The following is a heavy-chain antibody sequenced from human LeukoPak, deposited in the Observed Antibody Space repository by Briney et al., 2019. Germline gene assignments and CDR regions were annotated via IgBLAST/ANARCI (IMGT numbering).Heavy chain of an antibody. J-gene: IGHJ4*02. CDR2: IIPIFHSA. V-gene: IGHV1-69*05. Sequence: VKVSCKTSGGTFSRYAINWVRQAPGQGLEWMGRIIPIFHSANYAQKFQGRVTITTEQSTSTAYMELRSLKSEDTAVYYCARVPENVRVYGTAVAGTPLLDYWGQGTLVTVSS. D-gene: IGHD6-19*01. CDR3: ARVPENVRVYGTAVAGTPLLDY. CDR1: GGTFSRYA.